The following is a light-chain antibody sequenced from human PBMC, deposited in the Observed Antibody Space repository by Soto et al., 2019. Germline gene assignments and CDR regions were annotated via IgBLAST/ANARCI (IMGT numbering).Light chain of an antibody. Sequence: DIQITHSPSSLSASVVDRVTITFRASQSITNFLNWYQQKPGKAPRLLIYAVSHLESGVPSRFSGSGYGKDFTLTISNLQPEDFATYYCKQSFILWKFGQGTKVDIK. V-gene: IGKV1-39*01. J-gene: IGKJ1*01. CDR2: AVS. CDR1: QSITNF. CDR3: KQSFILWK.